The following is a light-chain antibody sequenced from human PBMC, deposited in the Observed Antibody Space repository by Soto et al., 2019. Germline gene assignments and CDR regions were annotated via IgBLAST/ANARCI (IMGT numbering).Light chain of an antibody. CDR1: QSVSSAY. J-gene: IGKJ2*01. Sequence: EIVLTQSPGTLSLSPGERATLSCRASQSVSSAYLAWYQQIPGQATRLLIYGASSRATGIPDRFSGSGSGKDFTLIISGLEPEDFSVYYCLQSGRSVYTFGQGTKLEIK. V-gene: IGKV3-20*01. CDR2: GAS. CDR3: LQSGRSVYT.